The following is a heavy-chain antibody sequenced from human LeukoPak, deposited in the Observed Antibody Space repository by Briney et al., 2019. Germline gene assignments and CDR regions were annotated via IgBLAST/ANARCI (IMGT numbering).Heavy chain of an antibody. Sequence: GGSLRLSCADSGFTFSSYSMNWVPQAPGKGLEWVSSISSSSSYIYSADSVKGRFTIFRDNAKNSLYLQMNSLRAEDTAVYYCARDYTIAVAGTFDPDAFDIWGQGTMVTVSS. CDR1: GFTFSSYS. CDR2: ISSSSSYI. J-gene: IGHJ3*02. CDR3: ARDYTIAVAGTFDPDAFDI. D-gene: IGHD6-19*01. V-gene: IGHV3-21*01.